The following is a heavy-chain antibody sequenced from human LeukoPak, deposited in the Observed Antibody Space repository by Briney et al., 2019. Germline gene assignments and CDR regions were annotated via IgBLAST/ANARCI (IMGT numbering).Heavy chain of an antibody. CDR2: ISTTSNTI. CDR3: ARAPWSSGPRYIDV. V-gene: IGHV3-48*01. J-gene: IGHJ6*03. Sequence: GGSLRLSCAASGFTFSSYSMNWVRQAPGKGLEWVSYISTTSNTIYYADSVKGRFTISRDNAKNSLYLQMNSLRAEDTAVYYCARAPWSSGPRYIDVWGKGTTVTVSS. CDR1: GFTFSSYS. D-gene: IGHD3-22*01.